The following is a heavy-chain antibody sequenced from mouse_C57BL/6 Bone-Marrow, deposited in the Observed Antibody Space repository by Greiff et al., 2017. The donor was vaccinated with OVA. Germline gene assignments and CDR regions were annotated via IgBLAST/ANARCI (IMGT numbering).Heavy chain of an antibody. Sequence: QVQLQQSGPGLVAPSQSLSITCTVSGFSLTSYAISWVRQPPGKGLEWLGVIWTGGGTTYNSALKSRLSISKDNSKSQVFLKMNSLQTDDTARYYCARSGPLRLRVHYFDYWGQGTTLTVSS. V-gene: IGHV2-9-1*01. CDR2: IWTGGGT. D-gene: IGHD3-2*02. CDR1: GFSLTSYA. J-gene: IGHJ2*01. CDR3: ARSGPLRLRVHYFDY.